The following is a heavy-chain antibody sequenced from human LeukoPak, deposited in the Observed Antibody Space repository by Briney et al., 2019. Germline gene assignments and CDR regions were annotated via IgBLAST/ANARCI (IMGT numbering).Heavy chain of an antibody. CDR2: ISGSGGST. CDR3: AKDVYYDSSGYYDY. J-gene: IGHJ4*02. D-gene: IGHD3-22*01. V-gene: IGHV3-23*01. CDR1: GFPFSGYN. Sequence: GGSLRLFCEASGFPFSGYNLQWVRQAPGKGLEWVSSISGSGGSTYCADSVKGRFTISRDNSKNTLYLQMNSLRAEDTAVYYCAKDVYYDSSGYYDYWGQGTLVTVSS.